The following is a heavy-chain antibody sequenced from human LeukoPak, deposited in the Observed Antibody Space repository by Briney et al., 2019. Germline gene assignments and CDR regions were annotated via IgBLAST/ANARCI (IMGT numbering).Heavy chain of an antibody. V-gene: IGHV1-69*01. J-gene: IGHJ4*02. CDR3: ARGGDYYDSSGYYLPGLDY. CDR2: IIPIFGTA. CDR1: GGTFSSYA. Sequence: PWASVKVSCKASGGTFSSYAISWVRQAPGQGLEWMGGIIPIFGTANYAQKFQGRVTITADESTSTAYMELSSLRSEDTAVHYCARGGDYYDSSGYYLPGLDYWGQGTLVTVSS. D-gene: IGHD3-22*01.